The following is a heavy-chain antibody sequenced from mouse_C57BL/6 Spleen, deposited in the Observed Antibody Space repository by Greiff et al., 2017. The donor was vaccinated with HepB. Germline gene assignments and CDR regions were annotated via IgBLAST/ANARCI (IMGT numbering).Heavy chain of an antibody. CDR1: GYTFTSYW. CDR3: AITYDYGRYYFDY. CDR2: IHPSDSDT. J-gene: IGHJ2*01. V-gene: IGHV1-74*01. Sequence: QVHVKQSGAELVKPGASVKVSCKASGYTFTSYWMHWVKQRPGQGLEWIGRIHPSDSDTNYNQKFKGKATLTVDKSSSTAYMQLSSLTSEDSAVYYCAITYDYGRYYFDYWGQGTTLTVSS. D-gene: IGHD2-4*01.